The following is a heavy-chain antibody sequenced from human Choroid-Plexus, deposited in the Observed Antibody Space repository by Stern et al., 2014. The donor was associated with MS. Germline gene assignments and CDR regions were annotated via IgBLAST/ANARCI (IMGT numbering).Heavy chain of an antibody. J-gene: IGHJ4*02. CDR1: GASIRSYS. Sequence: QLQLQESGPGLVKPSETLSLTCTVSGASIRSYSWSWIRQTPGKGLEWIGYIYYSGSSNRNPSLKSRVTISVDTSKNQFSLRLRSVTAVDTAVYYCAGGSTVGAPDFWGQGTLVTVSS. D-gene: IGHD4-23*01. CDR2: IYYSGSS. V-gene: IGHV4-59*01. CDR3: AGGSTVGAPDF.